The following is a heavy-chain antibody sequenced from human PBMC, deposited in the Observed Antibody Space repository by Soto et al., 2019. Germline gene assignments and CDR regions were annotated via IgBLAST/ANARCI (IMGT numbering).Heavy chain of an antibody. V-gene: IGHV1-3*01. CDR3: AREVGDIVVVVAARYWYFDL. Sequence: ASVKVSCKASGYTFTSYAMHWVRQAPGQRLERMGWINAGNGNTKYSQKFQGRVTITRDTSASTAYMELSSLRSEDTAVYYCAREVGDIVVVVAARYWYFDLWGRGTLVTVSS. J-gene: IGHJ2*01. CDR1: GYTFTSYA. CDR2: INAGNGNT. D-gene: IGHD2-15*01.